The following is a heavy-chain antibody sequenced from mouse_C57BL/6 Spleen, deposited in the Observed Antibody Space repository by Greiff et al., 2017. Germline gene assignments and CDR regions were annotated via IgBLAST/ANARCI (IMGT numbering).Heavy chain of an antibody. CDR3: ARPYYDYDDRYYYAMDY. CDR2: IYPGDGDT. J-gene: IGHJ4*01. Sequence: VQGVESGPELVKPGASVKISCKASGYAFSSSWMNWVKQRPGKGLEWIGRIYPGDGDTNYNGKFKGKATLTADKSSSTAYMQLSSLTSEDSAVYFCARPYYDYDDRYYYAMDYWGQGTSVTVSS. V-gene: IGHV1-82*01. D-gene: IGHD2-4*01. CDR1: GYAFSSSW.